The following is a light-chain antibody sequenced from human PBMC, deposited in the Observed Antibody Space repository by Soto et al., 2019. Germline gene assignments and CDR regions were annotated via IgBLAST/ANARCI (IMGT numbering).Light chain of an antibody. Sequence: EIVLTPSPGPLSLARWKKATLACRASQSISSSYLAWYQQKPGQAPRLLIYSASTRATGVPARFSGSGSGTEFTLTISSLQSEDFAVYYCQQYNTWPPYTFGQGTKVDIK. CDR2: SAS. V-gene: IGKV3-15*01. CDR1: QSISSSY. CDR3: QQYNTWPPYT. J-gene: IGKJ2*01.